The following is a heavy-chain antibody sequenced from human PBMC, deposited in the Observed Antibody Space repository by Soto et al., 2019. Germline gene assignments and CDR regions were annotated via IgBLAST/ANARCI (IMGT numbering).Heavy chain of an antibody. J-gene: IGHJ6*02. D-gene: IGHD3-10*01. Sequence: PGGSLRLSCGASGFTITDYYMSWIRQPPGEGREWGAHIRSVGTTRYYADSVKGLFSISMDNAKNSLYLQINNLRAEDTACYYFARDPEGSGSHWLGYNYYAMDVWGQGTTVTVSS. CDR2: IRSVGTTR. CDR3: ARDPEGSGSHWLGYNYYAMDV. V-gene: IGHV3-11*01. CDR1: GFTITDYY.